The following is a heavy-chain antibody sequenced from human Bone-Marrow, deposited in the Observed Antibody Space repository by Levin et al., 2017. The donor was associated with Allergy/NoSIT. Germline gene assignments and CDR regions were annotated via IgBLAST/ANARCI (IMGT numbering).Heavy chain of an antibody. CDR3: ARHKRTVTTFHNYYYYYMDV. V-gene: IGHV5-51*01. J-gene: IGHJ6*03. CDR1: GYSFTSYW. CDR2: IYPGDSDT. D-gene: IGHD4-11*01. Sequence: GESLKISCKGSGYSFTSYWIGWVRQMPGKGLEWMGIIYPGDSDTRYSPSFQGQVTISADKSISTAYLQWSSLKASDTAMYYCARHKRTVTTFHNYYYYYMDVWGKGTTVTVSS.